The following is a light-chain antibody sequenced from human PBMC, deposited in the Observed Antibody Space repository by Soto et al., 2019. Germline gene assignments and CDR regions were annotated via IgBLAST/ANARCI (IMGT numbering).Light chain of an antibody. CDR2: GAS. V-gene: IGKV3-20*01. CDR1: QSVYSNY. J-gene: IGKJ1*01. Sequence: EIVLTQSPGTLSLSPGERATLSCRASQSVYSNYLAWYQQKPGQAPRLLIFGASGRATGIPDRFSGSASATDFTLTISRLEPEDFAVYYCQHYGDAKWTFGQGTKVDMK. CDR3: QHYGDAKWT.